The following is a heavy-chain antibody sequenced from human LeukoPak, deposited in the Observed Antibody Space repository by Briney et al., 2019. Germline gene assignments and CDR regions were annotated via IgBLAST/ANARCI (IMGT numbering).Heavy chain of an antibody. V-gene: IGHV4-38-2*02. D-gene: IGHD6-19*01. CDR1: GYSISSGYF. Sequence: SETLSLTCTVSGYSISSGYFWGWVRQPPGKGLEWIGNIYHSGSTYYNPSLKSRVTISVDTSKNQFSLRLSSVTAADTAVYYCARTLYSSGWCPFDYWGQGALVTVSS. CDR2: IYHSGST. CDR3: ARTLYSSGWCPFDY. J-gene: IGHJ4*02.